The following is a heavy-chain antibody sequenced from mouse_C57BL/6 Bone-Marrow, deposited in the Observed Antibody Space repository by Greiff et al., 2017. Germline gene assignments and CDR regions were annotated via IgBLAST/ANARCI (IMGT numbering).Heavy chain of an antibody. Sequence: QVQLQQPGAELVRPGTSVKLSCKASGYTFTSYWMHWVKQRPGQGLEWIGVIDPSDSYTNYNQKFKGKATLTVDTSSSTAYMQLSSLTSEDSAVYYCARSVSLITTVVDNYWSQGTTLTVSS. V-gene: IGHV1-59*01. CDR3: ARSVSLITTVVDNY. J-gene: IGHJ2*01. CDR1: GYTFTSYW. D-gene: IGHD1-1*01. CDR2: IDPSDSYT.